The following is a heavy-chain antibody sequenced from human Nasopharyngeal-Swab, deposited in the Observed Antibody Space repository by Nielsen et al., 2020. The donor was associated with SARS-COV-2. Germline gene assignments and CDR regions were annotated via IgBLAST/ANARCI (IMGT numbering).Heavy chain of an antibody. CDR3: ARGGNYYDSSGYVYYYYGMDV. CDR1: GFTVSSNY. V-gene: IGHV3-30*03. CDR2: ISYDGSNK. Sequence: GGSLRLSCAASGFTVSSNYMSWVRQAPGKGLEWMTLISYDGSNKYYADSVKGRFTISRDNSQNTLYLQMNSLRAEDTAVYYCARGGNYYDSSGYVYYYYGMDVWGQGTTVTVSS. J-gene: IGHJ6*02. D-gene: IGHD3-22*01.